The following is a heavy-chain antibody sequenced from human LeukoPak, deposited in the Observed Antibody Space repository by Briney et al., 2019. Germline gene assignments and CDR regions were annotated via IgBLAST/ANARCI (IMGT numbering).Heavy chain of an antibody. D-gene: IGHD5-12*01. V-gene: IGHV4-59*08. Sequence: ETLSLTCTVSGSSVSTYYWSWIRQPPGKGLEWIGNIYYSGSTNYNPTLKSRVTISLDTSKNQFSLKLSSVTAADTAVYYCASAAGWLRFDFWGQGTLVTVSS. J-gene: IGHJ4*02. CDR1: GSSVSTYY. CDR3: ASAAGWLRFDF. CDR2: IYYSGST.